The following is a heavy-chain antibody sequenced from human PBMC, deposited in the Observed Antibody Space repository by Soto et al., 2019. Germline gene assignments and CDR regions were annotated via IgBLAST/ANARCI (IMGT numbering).Heavy chain of an antibody. V-gene: IGHV3-33*08. J-gene: IGHJ4*02. D-gene: IGHD3-22*01. Sequence: GGSLRLSCTASGVNFRNFAMTWVRQAPGKGLEWVAVIWYDGSNKFFSDSLKGRFTISRDNSKKTLYLQVYRLRAEDTALYFCARDDYDSSGYYYVDYWGQGTLVTVSS. CDR2: IWYDGSNK. CDR1: GVNFRNFA. CDR3: ARDDYDSSGYYYVDY.